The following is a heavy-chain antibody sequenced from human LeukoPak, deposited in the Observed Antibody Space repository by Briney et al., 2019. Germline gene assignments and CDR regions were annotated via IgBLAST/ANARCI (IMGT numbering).Heavy chain of an antibody. CDR3: ARERGSMIVDY. V-gene: IGHV3-30-3*01. CDR2: TSYDGSNK. D-gene: IGHD3-22*01. Sequence: GRSLRLSCAASGFTFSSYAMHWVRQAPGKGLEWVAVTSYDGSNKYYADSVKGRFTISRDNSKNTLYLQMNSLRAEDTAVYYCARERGSMIVDYWGQGTLVTVSS. J-gene: IGHJ4*02. CDR1: GFTFSSYA.